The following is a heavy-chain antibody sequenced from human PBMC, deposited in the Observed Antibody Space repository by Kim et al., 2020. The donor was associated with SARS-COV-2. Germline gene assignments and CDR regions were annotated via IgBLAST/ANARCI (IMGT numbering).Heavy chain of an antibody. Sequence: TNNAPKFQGRVSMTTETTTSMAYMELRNLRSDDTAMYYCARVAEEFYGMDVWGQGTTVTVSS. CDR2: T. V-gene: IGHV1-18*01. CDR3: ARVAEEFYGMDV. D-gene: IGHD2-15*01. J-gene: IGHJ6*02.